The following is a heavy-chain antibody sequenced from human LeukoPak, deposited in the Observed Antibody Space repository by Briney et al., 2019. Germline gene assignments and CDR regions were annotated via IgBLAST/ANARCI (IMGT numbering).Heavy chain of an antibody. D-gene: IGHD1-26*01. CDR2: ISAYNGNT. V-gene: IGHV1-18*01. J-gene: IGHJ3*02. Sequence: ASVKVSCKASGGTFSSYAISWVRQAPGQGLEWMGWISAYNGNTNYAQKLQGRVTMTTDTSTSTAYMELRSLRSDDTAVYYCARVVVGASYAFDIWGQGTMVTVSS. CDR1: GGTFSSYA. CDR3: ARVVVGASYAFDI.